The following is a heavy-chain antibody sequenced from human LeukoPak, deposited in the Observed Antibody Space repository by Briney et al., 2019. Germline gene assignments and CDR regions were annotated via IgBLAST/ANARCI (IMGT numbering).Heavy chain of an antibody. J-gene: IGHJ3*02. V-gene: IGHV1-2*06. CDR1: GYTFTGYY. Sequence: ASVKVSCKASGYTFTGYYMHWVRQAPGQGLEWMGRINPNSGGTTYAQKFQGRVTMTRDTSIGTAYMELSSLRSDDTAVYYCARPYYESSGLYVDAFDIWGQGNGHRLF. CDR3: ARPYYESSGLYVDAFDI. CDR2: INPNSGGT. D-gene: IGHD3-22*01.